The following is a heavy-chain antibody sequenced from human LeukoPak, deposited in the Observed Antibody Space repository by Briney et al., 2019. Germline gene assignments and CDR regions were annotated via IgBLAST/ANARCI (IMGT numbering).Heavy chain of an antibody. D-gene: IGHD6-19*01. V-gene: IGHV3-74*01. CDR1: GFTFSSYW. Sequence: GGSLRLSCAASGFTFSSYWMHWVRQAPGKGLVWVSRINSDGSSTSYADSVKGRFTISRDNAKNTLYLQMNSLRAEDTAVYYCARSGAAVAGFDYWGQGTLVTVSS. CDR3: ARSGAAVAGFDY. CDR2: INSDGSST. J-gene: IGHJ4*02.